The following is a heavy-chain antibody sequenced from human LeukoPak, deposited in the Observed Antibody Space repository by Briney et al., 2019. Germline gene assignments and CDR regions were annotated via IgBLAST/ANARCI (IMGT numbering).Heavy chain of an antibody. Sequence: GGSLRLSCAASGFTFSNYWMNWVRQAPGKGLEWVANIKEDGSDKYYVDSVKGRFTISRDNSKNMLYLQMNSLRAEDTAVYYCAVAVPPAYYFDYWGQGTLVTVSS. D-gene: IGHD6-19*01. J-gene: IGHJ4*02. CDR2: IKEDGSDK. V-gene: IGHV3-7*03. CDR1: GFTFSNYW. CDR3: AVAVPPAYYFDY.